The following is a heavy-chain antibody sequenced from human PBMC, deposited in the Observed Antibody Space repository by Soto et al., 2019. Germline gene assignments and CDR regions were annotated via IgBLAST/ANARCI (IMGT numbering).Heavy chain of an antibody. CDR2: ISSSSSYI. CDR1: GFTFSSYS. CDR3: ARELYDSSGYSNHRDY. V-gene: IGHV3-21*01. D-gene: IGHD3-22*01. Sequence: PGGSLRLSCAASGFTFSSYSMNWVRQAPGKGLEWVSSISSSSSYIYYADSVKGRFTISGDNAKNSLYLQMNSLRAEDTAVYYCARELYDSSGYSNHRDYWGQGTLVTVSS. J-gene: IGHJ4*02.